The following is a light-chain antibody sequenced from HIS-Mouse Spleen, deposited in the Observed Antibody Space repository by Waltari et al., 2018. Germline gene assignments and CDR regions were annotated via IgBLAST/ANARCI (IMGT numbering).Light chain of an antibody. CDR3: CSYAGSSTWV. CDR2: EGS. J-gene: IGLJ3*02. CDR1: SSDVGSYNL. Sequence: QSALTQPASVSGSPGQSITISCTGTSSDVGSYNLVSWYQQHPGKAPNLMIYEGSKRPSGVSNRFSCSKSGNTASLTISELQAEDEADYYCCSYAGSSTWVFGGGTKLTVL. V-gene: IGLV2-23*01.